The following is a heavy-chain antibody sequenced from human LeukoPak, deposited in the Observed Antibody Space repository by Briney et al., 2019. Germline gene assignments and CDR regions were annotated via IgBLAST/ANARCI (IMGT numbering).Heavy chain of an antibody. CDR3: AKSGGGYYDTSGSV. CDR2: ISYDESKK. CDR1: GFTFSSYA. D-gene: IGHD3-22*01. J-gene: IGHJ3*01. V-gene: IGHV3-30*01. Sequence: GRPLRLFCAPSGFTFSSYAMHCVRQAPGKGLEWLAVISYDESKKYYADSVKGRFTISRDKSENTLYLQMNSLRAEDTAVYYCAKSGGGYYDTSGSVWGQGTMVTVSP.